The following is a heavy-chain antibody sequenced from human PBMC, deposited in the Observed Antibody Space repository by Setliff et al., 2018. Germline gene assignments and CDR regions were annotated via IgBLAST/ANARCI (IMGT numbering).Heavy chain of an antibody. V-gene: IGHV3-48*03. CDR3: ARDRTAYSYGMDV. J-gene: IGHJ6*02. Sequence: GGSLRLSCAASGFTFSNYEMNWVRQAPGKGLEWISFISSSGNTIYYIDSVKSRLTMSLDTSKNQFSLKLRSLTAADTAVYYCARDRTAYSYGMDVWGQGTLVTVSS. CDR1: GFTFSNYE. D-gene: IGHD5-18*01. CDR2: ISSSGNTI.